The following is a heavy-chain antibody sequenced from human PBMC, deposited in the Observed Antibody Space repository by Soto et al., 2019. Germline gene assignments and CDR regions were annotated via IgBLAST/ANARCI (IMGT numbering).Heavy chain of an antibody. J-gene: IGHJ3*02. D-gene: IGHD3-22*01. CDR1: GFAFSSYW. CDR3: ARGVKYYYDSSGYDQAFDI. CDR2: IKQDGSER. Sequence: GGSLRLSCAASGFAFSSYWMSWVRQAPGKGLEWVANIKQDGSERYYVDSVKGRFTISRDNAKNSLYLQMNSLRAEDTAVYYCARGVKYYYDSSGYDQAFDIWGQGTMVTVSS. V-gene: IGHV3-7*01.